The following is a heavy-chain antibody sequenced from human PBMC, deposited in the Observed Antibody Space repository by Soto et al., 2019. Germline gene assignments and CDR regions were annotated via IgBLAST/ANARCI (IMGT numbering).Heavy chain of an antibody. J-gene: IGHJ4*02. D-gene: IGHD5-12*01. CDR1: GYSFTSYW. V-gene: IGHV5-51*03. Sequence: EVQLVQSGAEVKKQGESLKISCKGSGYSFTSYWIGWVRQMPGKGLEWMGIIYPGDSDTRYSPSFQGQVTISADKSISTAYLQWSSLKASDTAMYYCARLKRDGYNYSPLYYWGQGTLVTVSS. CDR2: IYPGDSDT. CDR3: ARLKRDGYNYSPLYY.